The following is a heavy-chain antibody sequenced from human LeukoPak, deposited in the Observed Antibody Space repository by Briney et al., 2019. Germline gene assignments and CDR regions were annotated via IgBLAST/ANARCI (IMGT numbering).Heavy chain of an antibody. CDR1: GFTFSSYS. Sequence: GGSLRLSCAASGFTFSSYSMNRVRQAPGKGLEWVSSISSGSSYKYYADSVKGRFTISRDNAENSLYLQMDSLRAEDTAVYYCARDPTPKWELLPYFDYWGQGTLVTVSS. J-gene: IGHJ4*02. CDR2: ISSGSSYK. CDR3: ARDPTPKWELLPYFDY. D-gene: IGHD1-26*01. V-gene: IGHV3-21*01.